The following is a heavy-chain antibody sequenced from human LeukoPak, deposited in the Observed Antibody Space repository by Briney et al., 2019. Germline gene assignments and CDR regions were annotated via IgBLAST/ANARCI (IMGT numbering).Heavy chain of an antibody. CDR1: GFTVSSNY. J-gene: IGHJ3*02. Sequence: GGSLRLSCAASGFTVSSNYMSWVRQAPGKGLEWVSVIYSGGSTYYADSVKGRFTISRDNSKNTLYLQMNSLRAEDTAVYYCARDLTGPKVGGRNAFDIWGQGTMVTVSS. CDR2: IYSGGST. CDR3: ARDLTGPKVGGRNAFDI. V-gene: IGHV3-66*01. D-gene: IGHD1-26*01.